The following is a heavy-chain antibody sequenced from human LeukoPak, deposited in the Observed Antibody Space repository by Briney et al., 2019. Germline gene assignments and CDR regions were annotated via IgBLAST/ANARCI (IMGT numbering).Heavy chain of an antibody. D-gene: IGHD1-1*01. V-gene: IGHV3-66*04. CDR1: GVTVSSNY. J-gene: IGHJ4*02. CDR3: ARLRGEAGTHLSYDY. CDR2: IYSGGSS. Sequence: GGSLRLSCAASGVTVSSNYMTWVRQAPGEGLEWVSVIYSGGSSFYADSVKGRFTISRDNSKNMLYLQMNSLRVEDTAVYYCARLRGEAGTHLSYDYWGQGTLVTVSS.